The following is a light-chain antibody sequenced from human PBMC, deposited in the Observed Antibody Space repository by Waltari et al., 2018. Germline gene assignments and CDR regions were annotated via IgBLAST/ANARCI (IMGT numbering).Light chain of an antibody. J-gene: IGLJ2*01. Sequence: QSALTQPASVPGSPGQSITISCTGTSSAVGSYNFVPWYQQQPGKAPKLMISEASKRPSGVSNRVAGSKSGNTASLTISGLQAEDKADYYCCSYTTSDTFVFGGGTKLTVL. CDR1: SSAVGSYNF. CDR2: EAS. V-gene: IGLV2-23*02. CDR3: CSYTTSDTFV.